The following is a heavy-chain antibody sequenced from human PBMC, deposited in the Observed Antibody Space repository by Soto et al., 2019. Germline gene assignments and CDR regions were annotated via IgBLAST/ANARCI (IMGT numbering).Heavy chain of an antibody. J-gene: IGHJ6*02. CDR1: GDSINNYF. Sequence: QVQLQESGPGLVKPSETMSLTCTISGDSINNYFWNWIRQPPGKGLEWIGYISYSGSTSYNPSLQSRVTISSDTSKNQFSLQLSSVTAADTAVYYCARARQRDTGRGLDVWGQGTTVTVFS. V-gene: IGHV4-59*01. CDR2: ISYSGST. D-gene: IGHD5-18*01. CDR3: ARARQRDTGRGLDV.